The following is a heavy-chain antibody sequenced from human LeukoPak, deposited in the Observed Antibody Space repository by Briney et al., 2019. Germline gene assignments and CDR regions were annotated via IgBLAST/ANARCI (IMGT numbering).Heavy chain of an antibody. CDR3: ARGYGYTYGGGWFDT. Sequence: PGGSLRLSCAASGFTFSNYAMHWVRQAPGKGLVWVSRINTDGSRTSYADSVKGRFTISRDNARNTLYLQVNSLRAEDTAVYYCARGYGYTYGGGWFDTWGQGTLVTVSS. J-gene: IGHJ5*02. V-gene: IGHV3-74*01. CDR2: INTDGSRT. D-gene: IGHD5-18*01. CDR1: GFTFSNYA.